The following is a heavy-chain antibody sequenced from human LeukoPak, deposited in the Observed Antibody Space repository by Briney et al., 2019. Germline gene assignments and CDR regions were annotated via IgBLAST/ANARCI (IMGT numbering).Heavy chain of an antibody. CDR2: INPNSGGT. CDR3: ARVRCSSTSCYSDFDY. J-gene: IGHJ4*02. Sequence: ASVKVSCKASGYTFTGYYMHWVRQAPGQGLEWMGWINPNSGGTNYAQKFQGRVTMTRDTSISTAYMELSRLRSDDTAVYYCARVRCSSTSCYSDFDYWGQGTLVTVSS. CDR1: GYTFTGYY. V-gene: IGHV1-2*02. D-gene: IGHD2-2*01.